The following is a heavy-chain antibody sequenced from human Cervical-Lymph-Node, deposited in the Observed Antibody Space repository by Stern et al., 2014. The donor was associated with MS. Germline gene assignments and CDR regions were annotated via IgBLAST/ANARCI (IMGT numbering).Heavy chain of an antibody. CDR3: ARPWGIVATTGTHYYYYGMDV. J-gene: IGHJ6*02. CDR1: GDTFRNYA. CDR2: IIPLFGTT. D-gene: IGHD5-12*01. Sequence: QVQLVESGAAVKKPGSSVKVSCKTSGDTFRNYAISWVRQAPGQGLEWMGGIIPLFGTTNYAQEFQGRVTLTADTSTTTAYMELSSLRYGDTAVYFCARPWGIVATTGTHYYYYGMDVWGQGTTVTVAS. V-gene: IGHV1-69*06.